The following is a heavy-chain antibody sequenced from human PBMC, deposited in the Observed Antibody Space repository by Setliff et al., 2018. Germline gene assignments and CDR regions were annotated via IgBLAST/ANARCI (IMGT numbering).Heavy chain of an antibody. CDR1: GFTFSTYY. V-gene: IGHV3-30*02. D-gene: IGHD3-16*02. Sequence: PGGSLRLSCAASGFTFSTYYLHWVRQPPGKGLEWVAFVHYDGVNKHYRDSVKGRFTISRDNSKNTLYLQMNSLRPDDTAVYYCARAPRVGLRTFGGVIDYWGRGTLVTVSS. CDR2: VHYDGVNK. J-gene: IGHJ4*02. CDR3: ARAPRVGLRTFGGVIDY.